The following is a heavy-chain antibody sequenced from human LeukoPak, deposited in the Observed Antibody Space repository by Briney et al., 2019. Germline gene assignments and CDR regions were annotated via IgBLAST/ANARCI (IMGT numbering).Heavy chain of an antibody. D-gene: IGHD3-3*01. CDR1: GFTFTSSA. CDR3: AADLRFLEWLSNRNFDY. Sequence: ASVKVSCKASGFTFTSSAVQWVRQARGQRLERIGWIVVGSGNTNYAQKFQERVTITRDMSTSTAYMELSSLRSEDTAVYYCAADLRFLEWLSNRNFDYWGQGTLVTVSS. V-gene: IGHV1-58*01. CDR2: IVVGSGNT. J-gene: IGHJ4*02.